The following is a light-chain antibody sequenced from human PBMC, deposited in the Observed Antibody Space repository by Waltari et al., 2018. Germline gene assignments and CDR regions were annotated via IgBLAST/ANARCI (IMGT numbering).Light chain of an antibody. CDR2: DAS. J-gene: IGKJ4*01. V-gene: IGKV3-11*01. CDR3: QQRDSWPLT. Sequence: EIVLTQSPATLSLSPGSRFTLSCRASQSLGIQLAWYQQRPGQAPRLLIADASYRAPGIPARFSGSGSGTDFTLTISSLEPEDIGIYYCQQRDSWPLTFGGGTKVEFK. CDR1: QSLGIQ.